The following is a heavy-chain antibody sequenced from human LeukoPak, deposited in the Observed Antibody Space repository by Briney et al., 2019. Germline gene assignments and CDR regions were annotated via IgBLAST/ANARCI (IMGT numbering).Heavy chain of an antibody. V-gene: IGHV3-23*01. Sequence: GGSLRLSCAASGFTFSSYAMNWVRQAPGKGLEWVSVISGSGDSTYYAGSVKGRFTISRDNSKNTLYLQMNSLRVEDTAVYYCAKDPSPSIAVSYYMDVWGKGTTVTVSS. CDR2: ISGSGDST. CDR1: GFTFSSYA. J-gene: IGHJ6*03. D-gene: IGHD6-19*01. CDR3: AKDPSPSIAVSYYMDV.